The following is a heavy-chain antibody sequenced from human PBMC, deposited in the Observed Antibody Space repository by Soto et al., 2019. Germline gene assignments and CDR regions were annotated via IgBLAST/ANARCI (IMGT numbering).Heavy chain of an antibody. CDR3: ARALSLIAGTASGY. V-gene: IGHV1-8*01. J-gene: IGHJ4*02. D-gene: IGHD6-13*01. Sequence: GASVKVSCKASGYTFTSFEINWVLQAAGQGLEWMGWMNPNSGNTGYTQKFQGRVTMTRNTSINTAYLELTGLTSDDTAVYYCARALSLIAGTASGYWGQGTLVTVSS. CDR2: MNPNSGNT. CDR1: GYTFTSFE.